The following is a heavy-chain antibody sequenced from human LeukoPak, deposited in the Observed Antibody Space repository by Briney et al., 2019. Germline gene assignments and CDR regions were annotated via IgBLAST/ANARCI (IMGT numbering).Heavy chain of an antibody. V-gene: IGHV4-39*07. Sequence: PSETLSLTCTVSGGSISSSSYYWGWIRQPPGKGLEWIGSIYYSGSTYYNPSLKSRVTISVDTSKNQFSLKLSSVTAADTAVYYCAGRFGELSYYYYYHMDVWGKGTTVTVSS. CDR2: IYYSGST. CDR1: GGSISSSSYY. J-gene: IGHJ6*03. CDR3: AGRFGELSYYYYYHMDV. D-gene: IGHD3-10*01.